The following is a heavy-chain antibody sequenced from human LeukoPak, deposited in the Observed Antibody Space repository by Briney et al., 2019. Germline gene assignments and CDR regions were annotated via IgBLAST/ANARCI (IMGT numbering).Heavy chain of an antibody. Sequence: PGRSLRLSCAASGFTFSNYGMHWVRQAPGKGQEWVAVIRYDGTNKYYADSVRGRFTISRDNSKNTLYLQMNSLRADDTAVYYCARVKVEMATIGWLDPWGQGTLVTVSS. CDR2: IRYDGTNK. CDR1: GFTFSNYG. V-gene: IGHV3-33*01. D-gene: IGHD5-24*01. CDR3: ARVKVEMATIGWLDP. J-gene: IGHJ5*02.